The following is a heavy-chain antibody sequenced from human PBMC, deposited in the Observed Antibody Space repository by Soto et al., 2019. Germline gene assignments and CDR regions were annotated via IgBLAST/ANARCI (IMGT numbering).Heavy chain of an antibody. J-gene: IGHJ4*02. CDR3: VRSKDSSGYLDY. CDR2: INPNSAGS. CDR1: GYTFTGYY. Sequence: ASVKVSCKASGYTFTGYYLHWVRQAPGQGLEWMGWINPNSAGSKYIEKFQGRVTMTRDTSISTAYIELRSLRSDDTAVYYCVRSKDSSGYLDYWGQGXLVTVHS. V-gene: IGHV1-2*02. D-gene: IGHD3-22*01.